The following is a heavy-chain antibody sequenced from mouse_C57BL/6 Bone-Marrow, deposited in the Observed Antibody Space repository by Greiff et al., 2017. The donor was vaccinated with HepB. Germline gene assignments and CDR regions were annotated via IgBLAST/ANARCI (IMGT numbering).Heavy chain of an antibody. Sequence: EVKLEESGTVLARPGASVKMSCKTSGYTFTSYWMHWVKQRPGQGLEWIGAIYPGNSDTSYNQKFKGKAKLTAVTSASTAYIELSSLTNEDSAVYYFTRSGYYYGSIHLGFAYWGQGTLVTVSA. J-gene: IGHJ3*01. CDR3: TRSGYYYGSIHLGFAY. D-gene: IGHD1-1*01. V-gene: IGHV1-5*01. CDR2: IYPGNSDT. CDR1: GYTFTSYW.